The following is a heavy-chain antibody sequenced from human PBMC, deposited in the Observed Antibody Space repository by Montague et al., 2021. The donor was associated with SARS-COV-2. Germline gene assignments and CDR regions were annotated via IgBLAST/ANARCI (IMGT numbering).Heavy chain of an antibody. Sequence: SLSLSFSASGFPFSSYAMHWVRQAPGKGLEWVAVISYDGSNKYYADSVKGRFTISRDNSKNTLYLQMNSLRAEDTAVYYCARDSVLIVATIGTLGFDYWGQGTLVTVSS. V-gene: IGHV3-30*04. D-gene: IGHD5-12*01. CDR3: ARDSVLIVATIGTLGFDY. J-gene: IGHJ4*02. CDR2: ISYDGSNK. CDR1: GFPFSSYA.